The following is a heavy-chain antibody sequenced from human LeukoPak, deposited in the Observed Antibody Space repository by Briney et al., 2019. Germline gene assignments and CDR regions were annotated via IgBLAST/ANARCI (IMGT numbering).Heavy chain of an antibody. V-gene: IGHV3-23*01. CDR1: GFTFSSYA. D-gene: IGHD3-10*01. CDR2: ISGSGGST. J-gene: IGHJ3*02. Sequence: GGSLRLSCAASGFTFSSYAMGWVRQAPGKGLEWVSAISGSGGSTYYADSVKGRFTISRDNSNNTLHLQMSSLRAEDTAVYFCARTSPMVRGPPPIDAFDIWGRGTLVTVSS. CDR3: ARTSPMVRGPPPIDAFDI.